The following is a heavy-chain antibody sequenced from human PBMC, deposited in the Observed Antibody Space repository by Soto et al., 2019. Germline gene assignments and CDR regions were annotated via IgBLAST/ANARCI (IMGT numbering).Heavy chain of an antibody. CDR1: GGSISSYY. CDR2: IYYSGST. V-gene: IGHV4-59*01. D-gene: IGHD6-19*01. J-gene: IGHJ6*02. Sequence: PSETLSLTCTVSGGSISSYYWSWIRQPPGKGLEWIGYIYYSGSTNYNPSLKSRVTISVDTSKNQFSLKLSSVTAADTAVYYCASDSGYSSGGVYYYYGMDVWGQGTTVTVSS. CDR3: ASDSGYSSGGVYYYYGMDV.